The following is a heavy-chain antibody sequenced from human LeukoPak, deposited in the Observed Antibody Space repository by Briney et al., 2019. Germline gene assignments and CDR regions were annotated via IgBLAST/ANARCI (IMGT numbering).Heavy chain of an antibody. CDR2: ISSSSSTI. CDR1: GFTFRSYS. V-gene: IGHV3-48*02. D-gene: IGHD1-26*01. CDR3: ARDHSFRAYFDY. Sequence: PGGSLRLSCAASGFTFRSYSMNWVRQAPGRGLEWVSYISSSSSTIYYADSVKGRFTISRDNAKNSLYLQMNSLRDEDTAVYYCARDHSFRAYFDYWGQGTLVTVSS. J-gene: IGHJ4*02.